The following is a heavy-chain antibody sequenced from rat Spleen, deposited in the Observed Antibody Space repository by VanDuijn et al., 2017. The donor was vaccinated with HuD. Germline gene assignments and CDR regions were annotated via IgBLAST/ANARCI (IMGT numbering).Heavy chain of an antibody. CDR3: TTGLH. CDR1: GVSFSNYG. V-gene: IGHV5-19*01. J-gene: IGHJ2*01. Sequence: EVQLVESGGGLVQTGRSLKISCVVSGVSFSNYGMHWIRQAPTKGLEWVAYISAGGDSTYCRDSVKGRFTISRDNAKSTLYLQMDSLRSEDTATYYCTTGLHWGQGVMVTVSS. D-gene: IGHD1-3*01. CDR2: ISAGGDST.